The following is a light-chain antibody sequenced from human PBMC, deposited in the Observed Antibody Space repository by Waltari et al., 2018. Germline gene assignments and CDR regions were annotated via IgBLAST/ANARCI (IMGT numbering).Light chain of an antibody. CDR1: QSVGSS. J-gene: IGKJ5*01. V-gene: IGKV3-11*01. CDR2: DAS. Sequence: EIVLTQSPVTLSLAPGERATLSCWASQSVGSSVAWYQQKPGQAPRLLMYDASTRATGVPARFNGSGSGTDFTLTIISLQSEDSAVYYCQQRSNWPPITFGQGTRLEIK. CDR3: QQRSNWPPIT.